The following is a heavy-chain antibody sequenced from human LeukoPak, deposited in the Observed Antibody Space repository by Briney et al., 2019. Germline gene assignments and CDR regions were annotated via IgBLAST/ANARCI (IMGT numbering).Heavy chain of an antibody. CDR2: IYYSGST. CDR1: GGSFSGYY. V-gene: IGHV4-59*01. D-gene: IGHD3-22*01. Sequence: KPSETLSLTCAVYGGSFSGYYWSWIRQPPGKGLEWIGYIYYSGSTNYNPSLKSRVTISVDTSKNQFSLKLSSVTAADTAVYYCARGVINYDYYYYYMDVWGKGTTVTVSS. CDR3: ARGVINYDYYYYYMDV. J-gene: IGHJ6*03.